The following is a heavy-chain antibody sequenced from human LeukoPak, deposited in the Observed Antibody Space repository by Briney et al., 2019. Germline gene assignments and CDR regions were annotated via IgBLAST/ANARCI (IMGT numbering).Heavy chain of an antibody. Sequence: SETLSLTCAVYGGTFSGYYWSWIRQPPGKGLEWIGEINHSGSTKYNPSLKSRVTISVDTSKNQFSLKLSSVTAADTAVYYCARGDIGDYVGAFDIWGQGTMVTVSS. J-gene: IGHJ3*02. CDR3: ARGDIGDYVGAFDI. CDR2: INHSGST. CDR1: GGTFSGYY. D-gene: IGHD4-17*01. V-gene: IGHV4-34*01.